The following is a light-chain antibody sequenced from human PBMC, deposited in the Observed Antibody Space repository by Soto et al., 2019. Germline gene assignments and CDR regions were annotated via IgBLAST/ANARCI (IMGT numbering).Light chain of an antibody. CDR3: QKCNRPPPCT. V-gene: IGKV1-27*01. CDR1: QDISNY. CDR2: AAS. J-gene: IGKJ3*01. Sequence: DIQMTQSPSSLSASVGDRVTITCRASQDISNYLAWYQQRPGEVPKLLIYAASTLHSGVPSRFSGSGSGTDFTITISSLQPEDAATYFCQKCNRPPPCTFGPGTKVDLK.